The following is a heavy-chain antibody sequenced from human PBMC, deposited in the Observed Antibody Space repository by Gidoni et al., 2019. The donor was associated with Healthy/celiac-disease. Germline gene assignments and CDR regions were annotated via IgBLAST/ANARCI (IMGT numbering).Heavy chain of an antibody. V-gene: IGHV4-34*01. CDR3: ARSGRSSSRYYYYGMDV. CDR2: INHSGST. CDR1: GGSFSGYY. D-gene: IGHD6-6*01. J-gene: IGHJ6*02. Sequence: QVQLQQWGAGLLKPSETLSLTCAVYGGSFSGYYWSWIRQTPGKGLEWIGEINHSGSTNYNPSLKSRVTISVDTSKNQFSLKLNSVTAADTAVYYCARSGRSSSRYYYYGMDVWGQGTTVTVSS.